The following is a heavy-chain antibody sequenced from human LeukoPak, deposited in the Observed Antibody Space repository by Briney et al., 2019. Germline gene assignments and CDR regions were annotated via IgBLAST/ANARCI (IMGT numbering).Heavy chain of an antibody. J-gene: IGHJ6*02. CDR1: GYTFTSYG. Sequence: ASVKVSCKASGYTFTSYGISWVRQAPGQGLEWMGLISANNGNTDYAQKLQGRVTMTSDTSTSAAYMELRSLRSDDTAVHYCARDLVATMVIADYYGLDVWGQGTTVTVSS. D-gene: IGHD5-12*01. V-gene: IGHV1-18*01. CDR3: ARDLVATMVIADYYGLDV. CDR2: ISANNGNT.